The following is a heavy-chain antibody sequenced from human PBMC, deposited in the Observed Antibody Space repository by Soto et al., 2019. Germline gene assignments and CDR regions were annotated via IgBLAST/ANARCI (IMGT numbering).Heavy chain of an antibody. D-gene: IGHD6-13*01. CDR2: IYYSGST. Sequence: SETLSLTCTVSGGSISSGGYYWSWIRQRPGKGLEWIGYIYYSGSTYYNPSLKSRVTISVDTSKNQFSLKLSSVTAADTAVYYCARGIAAAGSYDYWGQGTLGTVSS. CDR1: GGSISSGGYY. J-gene: IGHJ4*02. V-gene: IGHV4-31*03. CDR3: ARGIAAAGSYDY.